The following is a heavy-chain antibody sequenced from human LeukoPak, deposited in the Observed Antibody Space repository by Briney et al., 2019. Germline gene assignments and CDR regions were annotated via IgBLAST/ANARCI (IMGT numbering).Heavy chain of an antibody. CDR1: GYAFTSYD. Sequence: ASVKVSCKASGYAFTSYDISWVRQAPGQGFEWLGWMSPTSGDTGYAEEFQGRVTMTRDISKNTAYMELTGLTSGDTAIYYCARGESALRFGEVNPWGQGTLVVVSS. D-gene: IGHD3-10*01. J-gene: IGHJ4*02. V-gene: IGHV1-8*01. CDR2: MSPTSGDT. CDR3: ARGESALRFGEVNP.